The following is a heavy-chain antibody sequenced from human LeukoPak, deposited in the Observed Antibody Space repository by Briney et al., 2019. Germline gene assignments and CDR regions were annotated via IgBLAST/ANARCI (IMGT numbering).Heavy chain of an antibody. V-gene: IGHV1-69*04. CDR3: ARDPGFYDSSGYYHYYFDY. Sequence: SVKVSCKASGGTFNSNAISWVRQAPGQGLEWMGRIIPILGIVNYAQRFQDRVTITADKLTNTAYIELSSLRFEDTAVYFCARDPGFYDSSGYYHYYFDYWGQGTLVTVSS. CDR1: GGTFNSNA. D-gene: IGHD3-22*01. CDR2: IIPILGIV. J-gene: IGHJ4*02.